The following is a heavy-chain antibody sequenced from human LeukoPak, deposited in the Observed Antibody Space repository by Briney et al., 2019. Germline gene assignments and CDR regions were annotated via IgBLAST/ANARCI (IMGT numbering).Heavy chain of an antibody. V-gene: IGHV4-38-2*02. CDR3: ARAHVDTAMPRAYYFDN. Sequence: SETLSLTCTVSGYSISSGYYWGWIRQPPGNGLEWIVSIYHSGSTYYNPSLKSRVTISVDTSKNQFSLKLSSVTAADTAVYYCARAHVDTAMPRAYYFDNWGQGTLVTVSS. D-gene: IGHD5-18*01. CDR2: IYHSGST. J-gene: IGHJ4*02. CDR1: GYSISSGYY.